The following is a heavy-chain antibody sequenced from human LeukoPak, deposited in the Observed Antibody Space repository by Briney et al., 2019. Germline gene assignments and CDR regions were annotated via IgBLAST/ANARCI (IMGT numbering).Heavy chain of an antibody. CDR3: AREGYSGYGGYYYYGVDV. D-gene: IGHD5-12*01. CDR1: GYTFISYG. CDR2: ISAYNGNT. Sequence: VASVKVSCKASGYTFISYGISWVRQAPGQGLEWMGWISAYNGNTNYAQKVQGRVTMTTDTSTSTAYMGMRSLRSDDTAVYYCAREGYSGYGGYYYYGVDVWGKGTTVTVSS. V-gene: IGHV1-18*04. J-gene: IGHJ6*04.